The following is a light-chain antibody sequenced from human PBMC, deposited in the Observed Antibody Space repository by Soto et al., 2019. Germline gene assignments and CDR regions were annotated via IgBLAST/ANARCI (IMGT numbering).Light chain of an antibody. V-gene: IGKV3-20*01. Sequence: EIGLTQSPGTLPLSQGERATLSCRASQSVSSSYLAWYQQKPGQAPRLLIYGASSRAIGIPDRFSGSGSGTDFTLTISRPEPEDFAVYYCQQYGSSPWTFGHGTKV. CDR2: GAS. J-gene: IGKJ1*01. CDR1: QSVSSSY. CDR3: QQYGSSPWT.